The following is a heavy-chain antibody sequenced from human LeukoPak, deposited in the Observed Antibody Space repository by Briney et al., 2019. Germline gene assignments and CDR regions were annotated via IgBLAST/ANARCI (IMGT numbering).Heavy chain of an antibody. CDR1: GLTLNNYA. CDR3: AKRGVVIWGALIALHKEANSFDH. CDR2: ISGSGGTT. Sequence: GGSLRLSCAASGLTLNNYAMSWVRQAPGKGLEWVSAISGSGGTTYYADSVKGRFTISRDNSLNTLYLQMNSLRAEETAVYFCAKRGVVIWGALIALHKEANSFDHWGRGILVTVSS. D-gene: IGHD1-26*01. J-gene: IGHJ4*02. V-gene: IGHV3-23*01.